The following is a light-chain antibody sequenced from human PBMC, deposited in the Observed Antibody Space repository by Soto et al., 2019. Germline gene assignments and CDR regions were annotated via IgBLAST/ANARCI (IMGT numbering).Light chain of an antibody. Sequence: QSVLTQPASVSGSPGQSITISCTGTNSDVGGYDFVSWYQQRPGKAPKLIIYDVSNRPSGVSNRFSGSKSGNTASLTISGLQAEDEADYYCTSYTRSDIGVFGGGTKLTVL. J-gene: IGLJ3*02. V-gene: IGLV2-14*01. CDR3: TSYTRSDIGV. CDR2: DVS. CDR1: NSDVGGYDF.